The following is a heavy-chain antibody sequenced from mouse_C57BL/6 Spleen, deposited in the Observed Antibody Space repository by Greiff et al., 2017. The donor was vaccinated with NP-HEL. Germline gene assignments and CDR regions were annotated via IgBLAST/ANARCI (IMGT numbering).Heavy chain of an antibody. Sequence: VQLQQPGAELVKPGASVKMSCKASGYTFTSYWITWVKQRPGQGLEWIGDIYPGSGSTNYNEKFKSKATLTVDTSSSTAYMQLSSLTSEDSAVYYCARGLYYGNSAWFAYWGQGTLVTVSA. D-gene: IGHD2-1*01. CDR2: IYPGSGST. V-gene: IGHV1-55*01. CDR3: ARGLYYGNSAWFAY. CDR1: GYTFTSYW. J-gene: IGHJ3*01.